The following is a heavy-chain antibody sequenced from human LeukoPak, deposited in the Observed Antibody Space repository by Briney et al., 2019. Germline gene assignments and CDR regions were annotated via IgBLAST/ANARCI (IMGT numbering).Heavy chain of an antibody. CDR2: VVGNGGTT. CDR1: GFTFTTYT. V-gene: IGHV3-64*01. Sequence: PGGSLRLSCAASGFTFTTYTIHWVRQAPGKGLEYVSAVVGNGGTTYYANSKGRFTISRDNSKNTVYLQMGSLRAEDTAVYYCARDSAGNDYWGQGTLVTVSS. CDR3: ARDSAGNDY. J-gene: IGHJ4*02. D-gene: IGHD6-13*01.